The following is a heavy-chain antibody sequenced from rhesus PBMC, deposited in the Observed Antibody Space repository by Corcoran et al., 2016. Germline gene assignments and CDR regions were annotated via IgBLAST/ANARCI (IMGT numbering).Heavy chain of an antibody. V-gene: IGHV4-165*02. D-gene: IGHD3-28*01. CDR2: IGGSSGIT. CDR3: ARFPGYYPNFDY. J-gene: IGHJ4*01. Sequence: QVQLQESGPGLVKPSETLSLTCSVSGGSIRGHYCTWIRQPPGTGLELIGYIGGSSGITLYNASLKSRVSISTDTSKNQFSLKLTSVTAADTAVYYCARFPGYYPNFDYWGQGVLVTVSS. CDR1: GGSIRGHY.